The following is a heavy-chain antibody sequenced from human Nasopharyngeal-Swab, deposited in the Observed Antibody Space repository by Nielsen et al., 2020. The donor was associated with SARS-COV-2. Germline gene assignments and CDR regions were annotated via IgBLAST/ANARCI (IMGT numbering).Heavy chain of an antibody. Sequence: GGSLRLSCAASGFTFSSYAWSWVRQAPGKGLEWVAVIHRGGSSSYFADSVKGRFTLSRENSKNTLYLHMNSLRAEDTAVYYCARGGALNWYIDRWGRGTLVTVSS. CDR2: IHRGGSSS. J-gene: IGHJ2*01. V-gene: IGHV3-23*03. CDR3: ARGGALNWYIDR. CDR1: GFTFSSYA.